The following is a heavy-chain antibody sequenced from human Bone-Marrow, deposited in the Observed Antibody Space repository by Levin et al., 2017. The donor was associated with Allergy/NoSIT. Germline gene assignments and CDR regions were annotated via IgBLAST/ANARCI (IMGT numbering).Heavy chain of an antibody. J-gene: IGHJ3*01. CDR1: GFTFSGSA. Sequence: GESLKISCAASGFTFSGSAVHWVRQASGKGLEWVGRIRNKANTYATEYAASVKGRFSISRDDSKNTAYLQMNSLKTEDTAVYYCARVYGDYGDAVDLWGQGTMVIVSS. CDR3: ARVYGDYGDAVDL. D-gene: IGHD4-17*01. CDR2: IRNKANTYAT. V-gene: IGHV3-73*01.